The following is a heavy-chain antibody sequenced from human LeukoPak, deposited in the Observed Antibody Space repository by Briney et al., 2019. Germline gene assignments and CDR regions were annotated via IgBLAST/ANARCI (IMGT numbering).Heavy chain of an antibody. D-gene: IGHD3-3*01. Sequence: SGPALVKPTQTLTLTCTFSGFSLSTSGMCVSWIRQPPGKALEWLALIYWDDDKRYSPSLKSRLTITKDTSKNQVVLTMTNMDPVDTATYYCAHRRRSRFGGDDAFDIWGQGTMVTVSS. J-gene: IGHJ3*02. CDR2: IYWDDDK. V-gene: IGHV2-5*08. CDR3: AHRRRSRFGGDDAFDI. CDR1: GFSLSTSGMC.